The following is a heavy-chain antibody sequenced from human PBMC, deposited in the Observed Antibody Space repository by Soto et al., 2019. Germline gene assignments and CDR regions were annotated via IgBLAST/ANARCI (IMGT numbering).Heavy chain of an antibody. CDR3: ARDWGPDYDYVWGSYRYAPYYFDY. J-gene: IGHJ4*02. D-gene: IGHD3-16*02. CDR1: GGSISRYY. CDR2: IYYSGST. V-gene: IGHV4-59*12. Sequence: SETLSLTCTVSGGSISRYYWSWIRQPPGKGLEWIGYIYYSGSTNYNPSLKSRVTISVDTSKNQFSLKLSSVTAADTAVYYCARDWGPDYDYVWGSYRYAPYYFDYWGQGTLVTVSS.